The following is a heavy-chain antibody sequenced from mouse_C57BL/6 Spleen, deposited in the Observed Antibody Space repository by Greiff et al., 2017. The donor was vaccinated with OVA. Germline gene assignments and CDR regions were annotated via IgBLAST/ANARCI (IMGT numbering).Heavy chain of an antibody. D-gene: IGHD1-1*01. CDR2: IYPRSGNT. CDR1: GYTFTSYG. J-gene: IGHJ2*01. Sequence: QVHVKQSGAELARPGASVKLSCKASGYTFTSYGISWVKQRTGQGLEWIGEIYPRSGNTYYNEKFKGKATLTADKSSSTAYMELRSLTSEDSAVYFCARSGGSSYVFDYWGQGTTLTVSS. CDR3: ARSGGSSYVFDY. V-gene: IGHV1-81*01.